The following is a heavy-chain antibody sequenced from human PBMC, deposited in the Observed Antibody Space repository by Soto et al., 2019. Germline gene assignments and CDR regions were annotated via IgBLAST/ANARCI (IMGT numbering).Heavy chain of an antibody. CDR3: ANGLGYGSSTSCSHPFDY. CDR2: SGWNSGSI. CDR1: GFTFADYA. J-gene: IGHJ4*02. Sequence: EVQLVESGGGLLQPGRSLRLSCAASGFTFADYAMLWVRQGPGKGVEWVSGSGWNSGSIGYADSVKGRFTIPRDNAKNYLYLQMNSLKAEDTAWYYCANGLGYGSSTSCSHPFDYWGQETLVTVSS. D-gene: IGHD2-2*01. V-gene: IGHV3-9*01.